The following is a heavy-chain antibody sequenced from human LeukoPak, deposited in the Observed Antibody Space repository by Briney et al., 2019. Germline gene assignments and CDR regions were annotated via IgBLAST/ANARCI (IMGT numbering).Heavy chain of an antibody. V-gene: IGHV4-39*07. CDR2: IYYSGST. CDR3: ARGFLGDYFGSGSYYVFDY. Sequence: SETLSLTCTVSGGSISSSSYYWGWIRQPPGKGLEWIGSIYYSGSTYYNPSLKSRVTISVDTSKNQFSLKLSSVTAADTAVYYCARGFLGDYFGSGSYYVFDYWGQGTLVTVSS. J-gene: IGHJ4*02. CDR1: GGSISSSSYY. D-gene: IGHD3-10*01.